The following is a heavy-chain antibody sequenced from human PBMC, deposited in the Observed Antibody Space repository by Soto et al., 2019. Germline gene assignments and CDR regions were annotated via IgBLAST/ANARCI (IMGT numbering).Heavy chain of an antibody. CDR3: ARSIVVVTALAY. D-gene: IGHD2-21*02. V-gene: IGHV1-3*05. CDR1: GYTFTSYA. J-gene: IGHJ4*02. Sequence: QVQLVQSGAEEKKPGASVKVSCKASGYTFTSYAMHWVRQAPGQRLEWMGWINAGNGNTKYSQKFQGRVTITRDTSASTADMELSSLRSEDTAVYYCARSIVVVTALAYWGQGTLGTVSS. CDR2: INAGNGNT.